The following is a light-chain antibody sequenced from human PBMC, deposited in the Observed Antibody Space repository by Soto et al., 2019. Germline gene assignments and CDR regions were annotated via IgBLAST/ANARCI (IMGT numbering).Light chain of an antibody. Sequence: EIVLTQSPATLSLSPGERATLSCRASQSVSSHLAWYQQKPGQAPRLLIYDASNRATGIPARFSGSGSGTDFTLTISSLEPEDFAVYYCQQRSNWLLTFGGGTKVDIK. J-gene: IGKJ4*01. CDR2: DAS. CDR1: QSVSSH. V-gene: IGKV3-11*01. CDR3: QQRSNWLLT.